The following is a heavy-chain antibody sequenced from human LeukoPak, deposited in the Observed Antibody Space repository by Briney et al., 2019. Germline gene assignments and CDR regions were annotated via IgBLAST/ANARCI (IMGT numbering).Heavy chain of an antibody. CDR3: ARAPTEYYYGSGNKGGFDP. V-gene: IGHV4-4*02. D-gene: IGHD3-10*01. Sequence: SGTLSLTCAVSGGSISSSNWWSWVRQPPGKGLEWIGEIYHSGSTNYNPSLKSRVTTSVDKSKNQFSLKLSSVTAADTAVYYCARAPTEYYYGSGNKGGFDPWGQGTLVTVSS. J-gene: IGHJ5*02. CDR1: GGSISSSNW. CDR2: IYHSGST.